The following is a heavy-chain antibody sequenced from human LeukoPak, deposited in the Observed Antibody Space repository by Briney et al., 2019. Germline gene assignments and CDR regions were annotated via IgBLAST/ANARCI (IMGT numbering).Heavy chain of an antibody. D-gene: IGHD6-13*01. Sequence: PGGSLRLSCAASGFTFSSYSMNWVRQAPGKGLEWVSYISSSSSTIYYADSVKGRFTISRDNAKNSLYLQMNSLRAEDTAVYYCARGEHSSSYYYYYMDVWGKGTTVTVSS. CDR3: ARGEHSSSYYYYYMDV. V-gene: IGHV3-48*01. CDR1: GFTFSSYS. CDR2: ISSSSSTI. J-gene: IGHJ6*03.